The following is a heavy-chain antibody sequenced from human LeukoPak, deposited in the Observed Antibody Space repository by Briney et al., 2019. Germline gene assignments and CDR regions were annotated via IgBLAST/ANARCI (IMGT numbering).Heavy chain of an antibody. Sequence: SETLSLTCAVYGGSFSGYYWSWIRQPPGKGLEWIGEINHSGSTNYNPSLKSRVTISVDTSKNQFSLKLSSVTAADTAVYYCATPGDYGDYVDAFDIWGQGTMVTVSS. V-gene: IGHV4-34*01. CDR3: ATPGDYGDYVDAFDI. CDR1: GGSFSGYY. CDR2: INHSGST. D-gene: IGHD4-17*01. J-gene: IGHJ3*02.